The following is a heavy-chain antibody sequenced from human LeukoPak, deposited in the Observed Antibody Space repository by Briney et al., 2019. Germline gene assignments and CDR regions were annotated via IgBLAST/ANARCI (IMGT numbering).Heavy chain of an antibody. CDR2: IKQDGSEK. D-gene: IGHD5-24*01. J-gene: IGHJ4*02. CDR1: GFTFSSYW. Sequence: GGSLRLSCAASGFTFSSYWMSWVRQAPGKGLEWVANIKQDGSEKYYVDSVKGRFTISRDNAKNSLYLQMNSLRAEDTAVYYCARNDLEMATVKASYFDYWGQGTLVTVSS. V-gene: IGHV3-7*01. CDR3: ARNDLEMATVKASYFDY.